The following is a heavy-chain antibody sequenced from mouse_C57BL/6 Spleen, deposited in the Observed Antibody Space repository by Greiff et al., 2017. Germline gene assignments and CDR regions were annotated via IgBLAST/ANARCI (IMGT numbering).Heavy chain of an antibody. D-gene: IGHD1-1*01. Sequence: QVQLQQSGAELVKPGASVKISCKASGYPFTDYYINWVKQRPGQGLEWIGKIGPGSGSTYYNEKFKGKATLTADKSSSTAYMRLSSLTSEDSAVYCCAKQTAVVARDYWGQGTTLTVSS. CDR1: GYPFTDYY. CDR2: IGPGSGST. CDR3: AKQTAVVARDY. V-gene: IGHV1-77*01. J-gene: IGHJ2*01.